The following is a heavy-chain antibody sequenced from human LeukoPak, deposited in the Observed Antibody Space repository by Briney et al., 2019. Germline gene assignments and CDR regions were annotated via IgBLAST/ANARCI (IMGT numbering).Heavy chain of an antibody. CDR2: INHSGST. CDR1: GGSFSGYY. Sequence: SETLSLTCAVYGGSFSGYYWSWIRQPPGKGLEWIGEINHSGSTNYNPSLKSRVTISVDTSKNQFSLKLSSVTAADTAVYYCARYYGDYGYYCYYGMDVWGQGTTVTVSS. J-gene: IGHJ6*02. V-gene: IGHV4-34*01. D-gene: IGHD4-17*01. CDR3: ARYYGDYGYYCYYGMDV.